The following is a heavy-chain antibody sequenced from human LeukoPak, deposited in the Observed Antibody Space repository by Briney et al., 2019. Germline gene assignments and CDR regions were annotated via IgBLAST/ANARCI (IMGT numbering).Heavy chain of an antibody. V-gene: IGHV3-23*01. J-gene: IGHJ3*02. Sequence: GGSLRLSCAASGLTFSRYALSWVRQAPGKGLYWVSSISVDIITYYLDSVKGRFTISRDNSTSTLYLQMHSLRAEETALYYCAKCNLNNCREGFDIWGQGTMVTVSS. CDR3: AKCNLNNCREGFDI. CDR1: GLTFSRYA. D-gene: IGHD1-1*01. CDR2: ISVDIIT.